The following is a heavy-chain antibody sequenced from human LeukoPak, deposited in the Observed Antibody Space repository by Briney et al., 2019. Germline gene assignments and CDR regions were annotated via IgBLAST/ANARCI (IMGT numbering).Heavy chain of an antibody. CDR1: GLRFSDYY. CDR2: ISSGGDIM. Sequence: GGSLRLSCAASGLRFSDYYVSWIRQAPGKGLQWVSYISSGGDIMHYADSVKGRFTSSRDNAKNSGYLEMNSLGAEDTAVYYCARGWFGELFYFDYWGQGTLVTVSS. D-gene: IGHD3-10*01. CDR3: ARGWFGELFYFDY. V-gene: IGHV3-11*01. J-gene: IGHJ4*02.